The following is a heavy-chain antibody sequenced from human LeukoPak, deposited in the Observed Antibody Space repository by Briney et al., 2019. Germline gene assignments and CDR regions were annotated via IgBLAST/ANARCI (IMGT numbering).Heavy chain of an antibody. CDR2: IYTSGST. Sequence: SGTLSLTCTVSGGSMDSGRYYWSWIRQPAGKGLEWIGRIYTSGSTNYNPSLKSRVTISVDTSKNQFPLKLSSVTAADTAVYYCARSGSSWYKWFDPWGQGTLVTVSS. D-gene: IGHD6-13*01. CDR1: GGSMDSGRYY. CDR3: ARSGSSWYKWFDP. J-gene: IGHJ5*02. V-gene: IGHV4-61*02.